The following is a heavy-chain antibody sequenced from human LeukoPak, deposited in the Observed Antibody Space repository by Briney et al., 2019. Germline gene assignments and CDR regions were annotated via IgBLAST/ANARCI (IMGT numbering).Heavy chain of an antibody. J-gene: IGHJ4*02. V-gene: IGHV3-23*01. Sequence: GGSLRLSCAASGFTFSNYAMTWVRQAPGKGLEWVSSISDSGGSTNYAGSVKGRFTITRDNAKNTLYLQMNSLRAEDTAVYYCARVRDYGDYFEFDYWGQGTLVTVSS. CDR3: ARVRDYGDYFEFDY. CDR1: GFTFSNYA. CDR2: ISDSGGST. D-gene: IGHD4-17*01.